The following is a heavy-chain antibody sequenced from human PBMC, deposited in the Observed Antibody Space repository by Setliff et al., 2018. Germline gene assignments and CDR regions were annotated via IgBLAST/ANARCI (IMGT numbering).Heavy chain of an antibody. V-gene: IGHV4-39*07. Sequence: ETLSLTCNVSGGSVSSTSHYWGWIRQPPGKGMEWIGSVYYSGYTYYNPSLQSRVTISVDMSKNQFSMKLTSVTAADTAVYYCARVDFTMIQGVLGLWGQGTLVTVSS. CDR3: ARVDFTMIQGVLGL. CDR1: GGSVSSTSHY. CDR2: VYYSGYT. J-gene: IGHJ1*01. D-gene: IGHD3-10*01.